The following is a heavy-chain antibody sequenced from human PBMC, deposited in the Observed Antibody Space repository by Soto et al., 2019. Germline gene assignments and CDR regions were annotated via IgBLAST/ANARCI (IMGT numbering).Heavy chain of an antibody. D-gene: IGHD6-19*01. CDR3: ARVAGYYYYYGMDV. J-gene: IGHJ6*02. V-gene: IGHV4-31*03. CDR1: GCSISRGCYY. CDR2: ISYSGSP. Sequence: SETLSLTCSFSGCSISRGCYYWTWIRPHPGKGLEWIGYISYSGSPYYNPSLKSRVIISVDTSKNQFSLKLSSVTAADTAVYYCARVAGYYYYYGMDVWGQGTTVTVSS.